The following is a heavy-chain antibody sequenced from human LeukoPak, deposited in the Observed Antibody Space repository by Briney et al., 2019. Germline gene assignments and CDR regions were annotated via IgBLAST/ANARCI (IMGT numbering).Heavy chain of an antibody. Sequence: SETLSLTCTVSGGSISSYFWSWIRQPPGKGLEWIGYIYYSGITNYNPSLKSRVTISVDTTKNQFSLKLSSVTAADTAVYYCARVWSGQQLVPRYYYYYMDVWGKGTTVTVSS. CDR2: IYYSGIT. CDR3: ARVWSGQQLVPRYYYYYMDV. V-gene: IGHV4-59*01. CDR1: GGSISSYF. J-gene: IGHJ6*03. D-gene: IGHD6-13*01.